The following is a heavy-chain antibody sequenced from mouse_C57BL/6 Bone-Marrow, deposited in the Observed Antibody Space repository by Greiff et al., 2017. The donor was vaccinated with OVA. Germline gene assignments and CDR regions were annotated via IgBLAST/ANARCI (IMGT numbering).Heavy chain of an antibody. J-gene: IGHJ4*01. CDR2: ISSGGDYI. V-gene: IGHV5-9-1*02. D-gene: IGHD2-1*01. CDR1: GFTFSSYA. Sequence: EVKLMESGEGLVKPGGSLKLSCAASGFTFSSYAMSWVRQTPEKRLEWVAYISSGGDYIYYADTVKGRFTISRDNARNTLYLQRSSLKSEDTAMYYGTRLLDAMDYWGQGTAVTVSS. CDR3: TRLLDAMDY.